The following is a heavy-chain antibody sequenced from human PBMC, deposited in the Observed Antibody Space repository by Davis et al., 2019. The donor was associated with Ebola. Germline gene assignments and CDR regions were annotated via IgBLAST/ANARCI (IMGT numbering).Heavy chain of an antibody. J-gene: IGHJ4*02. CDR3: ARDRVRLDF. CDR2: IWYDGSKK. D-gene: IGHD3-3*01. Sequence: GESLKISCAASGFTFSSYGMNWVRQAPGKGLEWVADIWYDGSKKYYGDSVKGRFTFSRDNSKNTLYLEMNSLRAEDTAVYYCARDRVRLDFWGQGTLVTVSS. CDR1: GFTFSSYG. V-gene: IGHV3-33*01.